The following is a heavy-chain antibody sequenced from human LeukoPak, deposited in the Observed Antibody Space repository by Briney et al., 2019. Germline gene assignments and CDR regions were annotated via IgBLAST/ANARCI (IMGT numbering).Heavy chain of an antibody. V-gene: IGHV4-30-2*01. J-gene: IGHJ4*02. Sequence: SETLSLTCAVSGGSISSGGYSWSWIRQPPGTGLEWIGYIYHSGSTYYNPSLKSRVTISVDRSKNQFSLKLSSVTAADTAVYYCARVQYWGFLDYWGQGTLVTVSS. CDR1: GGSISSGGYS. CDR3: ARVQYWGFLDY. D-gene: IGHD7-27*01. CDR2: IYHSGST.